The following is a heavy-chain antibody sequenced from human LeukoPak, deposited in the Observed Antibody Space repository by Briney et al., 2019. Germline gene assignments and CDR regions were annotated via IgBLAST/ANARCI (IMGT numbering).Heavy chain of an antibody. CDR3: ATQYYDFWSGYYTPPYYFDY. J-gene: IGHJ4*02. CDR2: INHSGST. CDR1: GGSISSYY. D-gene: IGHD3-3*01. Sequence: SETLSLTCTVSGGSISSYYWSWIRQPPGKGLEWIGEINHSGSTNYNPSLKSRVTISVDTSKNQFSLKLSSVTAADTAVYYCATQYYDFWSGYYTPPYYFDYWGQGTLVTVSS. V-gene: IGHV4-34*01.